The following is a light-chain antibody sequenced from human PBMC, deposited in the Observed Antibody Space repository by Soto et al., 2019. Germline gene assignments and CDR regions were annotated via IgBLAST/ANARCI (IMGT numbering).Light chain of an antibody. J-gene: IGKJ1*01. Sequence: DIVLTQSPGTLSLSPGEGATLYCRASQSVSSSYLAWYQQHPGEAPRLLIYGASSRATGIPDRFTGSGSGTDFTLTISRLAPEDFAVYYCEQYNNWLSTFVQGTKIDI. CDR1: QSVSSSY. V-gene: IGKV3-20*01. CDR3: EQYNNWLST. CDR2: GAS.